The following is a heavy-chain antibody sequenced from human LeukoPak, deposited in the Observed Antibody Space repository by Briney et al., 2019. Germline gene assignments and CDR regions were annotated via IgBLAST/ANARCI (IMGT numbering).Heavy chain of an antibody. V-gene: IGHV4-34*01. CDR2: INHSGST. Sequence: SETLSLTCAVYGGSFSGYYWNWIRQPPGKGLEWIGEINHSGSTNYNPSLKSRVTIPVDTSKNQFSLKLSSVTAADAAVYYCARGPYYDSSGYFIYWGQGTLVTVSS. J-gene: IGHJ4*02. CDR1: GGSFSGYY. D-gene: IGHD3-22*01. CDR3: ARGPYYDSSGYFIY.